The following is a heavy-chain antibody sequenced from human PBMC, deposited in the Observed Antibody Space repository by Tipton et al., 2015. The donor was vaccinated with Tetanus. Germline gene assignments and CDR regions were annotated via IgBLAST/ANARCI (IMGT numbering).Heavy chain of an antibody. V-gene: IGHV4-34*01. Sequence: TLSLTCAVYGGSFSGYYWSWIRQPPGKGLEWIGEINHSGSTNYNSSLKSRVTISVDTSKNQFSLKLSSVTAADTAVYYCARVRKGGYCSGGSCSRGMDVWGQGTTVTVSS. D-gene: IGHD2-15*01. J-gene: IGHJ6*02. CDR2: INHSGST. CDR3: ARVRKGGYCSGGSCSRGMDV. CDR1: GGSFSGYY.